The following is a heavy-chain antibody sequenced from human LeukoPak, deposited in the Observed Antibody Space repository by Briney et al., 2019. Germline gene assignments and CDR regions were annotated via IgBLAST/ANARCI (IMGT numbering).Heavy chain of an antibody. V-gene: IGHV4-59*08. CDR3: ARHWDMIVVEPDAFDI. CDR1: GGSISSYY. D-gene: IGHD3-22*01. CDR2: IYYSGST. J-gene: IGHJ3*02. Sequence: SETLSLTCTVSGGSISSYYWSWIRQPPGKGLEWIGYIYYSGSTNYNPSLKSRVTISVDTSKNQFSLKLSSVTAADTAAYYCARHWDMIVVEPDAFDIWGQGTMVTVSS.